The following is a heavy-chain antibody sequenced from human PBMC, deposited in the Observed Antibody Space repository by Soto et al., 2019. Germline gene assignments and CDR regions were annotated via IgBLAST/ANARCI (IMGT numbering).Heavy chain of an antibody. D-gene: IGHD3-10*01. CDR2: IYPGDSDT. J-gene: IGHJ6*02. Sequence: PGESLKISCKGSGYSFTSYWIGWVRQMPGKGLEWMGIIYPGDSDTRYSPSFQGQVTISADKSISTAYLQWSSLKASDTAMYYCARRPAVGRITMVRDGMDVWGQGTTVTVCS. CDR1: GYSFTSYW. CDR3: ARRPAVGRITMVRDGMDV. V-gene: IGHV5-51*01.